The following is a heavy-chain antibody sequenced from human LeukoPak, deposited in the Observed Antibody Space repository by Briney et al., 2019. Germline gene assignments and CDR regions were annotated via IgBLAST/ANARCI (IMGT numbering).Heavy chain of an antibody. J-gene: IGHJ6*02. CDR1: GCTFSSYA. V-gene: IGHV3-23*01. D-gene: IGHD1-26*01. CDR2: ISGGGGAGT. Sequence: GGSLRLSCAASGCTFSSYAMSWVRQAPGKGLEWVSTISGGGGAGTYYADSVKGRFTISRDNSKNTLYLPMNSLRAEDTAVYYCVKDRGGSPFYGMDVWGQGTTVTVSS. CDR3: VKDRGGSPFYGMDV.